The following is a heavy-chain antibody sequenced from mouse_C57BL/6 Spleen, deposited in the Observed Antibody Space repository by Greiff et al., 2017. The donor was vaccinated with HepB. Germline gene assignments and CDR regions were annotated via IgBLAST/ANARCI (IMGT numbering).Heavy chain of an antibody. CDR1: GYTFTSYW. J-gene: IGHJ4*01. D-gene: IGHD1-1*01. Sequence: QVQLQQPGAELVKPGASVKLSCKASGYTFTSYWMHWVKQRPGRGLAWIGRIYPNSGGTKYNEKFKSKATLTVDKPSSTAYMQLSSLTSEDSAVDYCASSTTVVAYYAMDYWGQGTSVTVSS. CDR2: IYPNSGGT. CDR3: ASSTTVVAYYAMDY. V-gene: IGHV1-72*01.